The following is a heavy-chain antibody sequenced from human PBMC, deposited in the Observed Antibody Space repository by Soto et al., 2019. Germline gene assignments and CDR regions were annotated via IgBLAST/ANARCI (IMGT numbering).Heavy chain of an antibody. CDR3: ASMMYNCNLIGYYYGMDV. CDR2: TYYRSKWYN. CDR1: GDSVSSNSAA. Sequence: SQTLSLTCAISGDSVSSNSAAWNWIRQSPSRGLEWLGRTYYRSKWYNDYAVSVKSRITINPDTSKNQFSLQLNSVTPEDTAVYYCASMMYNCNLIGYYYGMDVWGQGTTVTVSS. J-gene: IGHJ6*02. V-gene: IGHV6-1*01. D-gene: IGHD1-20*01.